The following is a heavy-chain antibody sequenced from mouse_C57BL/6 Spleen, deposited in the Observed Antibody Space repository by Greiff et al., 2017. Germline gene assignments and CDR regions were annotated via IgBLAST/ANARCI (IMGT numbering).Heavy chain of an antibody. D-gene: IGHD1-2*01. CDR3: ARGTPYYGGGGGYLDV. Sequence: VQLQQPGAELVRPGSSVKLSCKASGYTFTSYWMHWVKQRPIQGLEWIGNIDPSDSETHYNQKFKDKATLTVDKSSSTAYMQLSSLTSEDSAVYYCARGTPYYGGGGGYLDVWGTGTTVTVSS. V-gene: IGHV1-52*01. J-gene: IGHJ1*03. CDR2: IDPSDSET. CDR1: GYTFTSYW.